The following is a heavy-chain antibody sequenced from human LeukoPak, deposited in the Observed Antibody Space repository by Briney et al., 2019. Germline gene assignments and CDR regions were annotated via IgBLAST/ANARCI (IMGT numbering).Heavy chain of an antibody. CDR3: AKDGDCGSNCY. V-gene: IGHV3-30*02. Sequence: GGSLRLSCAASGFTFSNYDFHWVRQAPGKGLEWVAVIWYDGSNKFYADSVKGRFTISRDNSKNTLYLQMNSLRVEDTAVYHCAKDGDCGSNCYWGQGTLVTVSS. J-gene: IGHJ4*02. D-gene: IGHD2-21*02. CDR2: IWYDGSNK. CDR1: GFTFSNYD.